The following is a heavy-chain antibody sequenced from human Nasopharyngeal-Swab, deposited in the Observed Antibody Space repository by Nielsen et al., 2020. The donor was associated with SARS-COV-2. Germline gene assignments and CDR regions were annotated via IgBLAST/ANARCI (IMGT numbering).Heavy chain of an antibody. D-gene: IGHD3-22*01. Sequence: GESLKISCAASGFNFSTYAMYWVRKPPAKGLEWVSIISGSGGSTYYADSVKGRFTISRDNSKNTLYLQMNSLRAEDTAVYYCAKRDDYYESSGLGDWGQGTLVTVSS. CDR3: AKRDDYYESSGLGD. CDR1: GFNFSTYA. V-gene: IGHV3-23*01. CDR2: ISGSGGST. J-gene: IGHJ4*02.